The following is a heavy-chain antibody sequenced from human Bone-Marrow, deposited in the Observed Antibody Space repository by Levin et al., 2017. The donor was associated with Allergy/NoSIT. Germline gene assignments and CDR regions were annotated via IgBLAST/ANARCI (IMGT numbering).Heavy chain of an antibody. V-gene: IGHV4-59*01. CDR3: ARSATGDRFHYFDS. Sequence: SETLSLTCTVSNGSIRGYDWSWIRQSPGMGLQWITYIYDNGRTNYNPSLQTRVTIKVEKARNQFSLNLKSVTAADTAVYYCARSATGDRFHYFDSWGQGALVTVSS. J-gene: IGHJ4*02. D-gene: IGHD3-16*01. CDR2: IYDNGRT. CDR1: NGSIRGYD.